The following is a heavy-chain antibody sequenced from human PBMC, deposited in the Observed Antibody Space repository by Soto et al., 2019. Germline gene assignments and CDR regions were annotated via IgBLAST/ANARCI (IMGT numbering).Heavy chain of an antibody. D-gene: IGHD5-12*01. CDR2: ISDSGSTI. CDR3: TRDGS. Sequence: EVQLVESGGGLVQPGGSLRLSCAASGFPFSSYAMNWVRQTPDKGLEWLSYISDSGSTIHYADSVKGRFTISRDNAKNSLYLQMNSRRADDTAVYYCTRDGSWGQGTLVTVSS. CDR1: GFPFSSYA. J-gene: IGHJ5*02. V-gene: IGHV3-48*01.